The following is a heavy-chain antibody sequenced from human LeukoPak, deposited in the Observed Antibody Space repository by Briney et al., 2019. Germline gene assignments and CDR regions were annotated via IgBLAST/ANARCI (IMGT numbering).Heavy chain of an antibody. D-gene: IGHD3-9*01. Sequence: ASVKVSCKASGYTFTSYDINWVRQATGQGLEWMGWMNPNSGNTGYAQKFQGRVTMTRNTSISTTYMELSSLRSEDTAVYYCARLEPYYDILTGREFDYWGQGTLVTVSS. CDR3: ARLEPYYDILTGREFDY. V-gene: IGHV1-8*01. CDR1: GYTFTSYD. J-gene: IGHJ4*02. CDR2: MNPNSGNT.